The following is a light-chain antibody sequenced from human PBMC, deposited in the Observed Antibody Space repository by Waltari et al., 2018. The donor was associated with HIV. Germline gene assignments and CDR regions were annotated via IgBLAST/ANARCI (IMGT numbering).Light chain of an antibody. CDR1: SSNIGSNY. V-gene: IGLV1-47*02. CDR2: SNG. Sequence: QSLLTQSPSASGTPGQKVTISCFGSSSNIGSNYASWYQQLPGTAPKLLIYSNGQRPAGVPDRFSASKSGTSASLDISGLLSEDETDYYCVAWDDTLSGPVFGGGTKLTVL. CDR3: VAWDDTLSGPV. J-gene: IGLJ2*01.